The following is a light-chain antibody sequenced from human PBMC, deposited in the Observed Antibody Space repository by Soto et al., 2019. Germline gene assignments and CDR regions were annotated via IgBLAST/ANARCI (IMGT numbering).Light chain of an antibody. Sequence: EIVMTQSPATLSVSPGERATLSCMASQSVDSKLAWYQQKPGQGPRLLIYGASSRATGIPARFSGSGSGTEFTLTISSLQSEDFAVYYCQHYSTWLWTFGQGTKVEIK. V-gene: IGKV3-15*01. CDR3: QHYSTWLWT. CDR1: QSVDSK. J-gene: IGKJ1*01. CDR2: GAS.